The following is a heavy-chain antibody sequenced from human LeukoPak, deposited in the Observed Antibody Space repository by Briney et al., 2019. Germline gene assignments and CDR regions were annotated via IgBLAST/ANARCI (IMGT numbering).Heavy chain of an antibody. Sequence: ASVKVSCKASGYTFTSYYMHWVRQAPGQGLEWMGWINPNSGGTNYAQKFRGRVTMTRDTSISTAYMELSRLRSDDTAVYYCARSDDSDYFDYWGQGTLVTVSS. CDR3: ARSDDSDYFDY. D-gene: IGHD3-22*01. J-gene: IGHJ4*02. CDR2: INPNSGGT. CDR1: GYTFTSYY. V-gene: IGHV1-2*02.